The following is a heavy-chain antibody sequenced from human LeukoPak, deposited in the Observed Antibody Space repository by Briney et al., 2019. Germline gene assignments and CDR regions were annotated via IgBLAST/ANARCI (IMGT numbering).Heavy chain of an antibody. CDR3: ARGSMVRGVIQYNWFDP. D-gene: IGHD3-10*01. Sequence: PSETLSLTCAVYGGSFSGYYWSWIRQPPGKGLEWIGETNHSGSTNYNPSLKSRVTISVDTSKNQFSLKLSSVTAADTAVYYCARGSMVRGVIQYNWFDPWGQGTLVTVSS. CDR1: GGSFSGYY. V-gene: IGHV4-34*01. J-gene: IGHJ5*02. CDR2: TNHSGST.